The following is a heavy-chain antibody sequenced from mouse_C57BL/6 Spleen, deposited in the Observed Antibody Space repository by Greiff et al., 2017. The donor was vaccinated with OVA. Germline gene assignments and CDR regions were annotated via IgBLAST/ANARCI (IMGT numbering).Heavy chain of an antibody. Sequence: VKLMESGAELARPGASVKLSCKASGYTFTSYGISWVKQRTGQGLEWIGEIYPRSGNTYYNEKFKGKATLTADKSSSTAYMELRSLTSEDSAVYFCSYGNYVGYWGQGTTLTVSS. CDR3: SYGNYVGY. J-gene: IGHJ2*01. V-gene: IGHV1-81*01. CDR1: GYTFTSYG. D-gene: IGHD2-10*02. CDR2: IYPRSGNT.